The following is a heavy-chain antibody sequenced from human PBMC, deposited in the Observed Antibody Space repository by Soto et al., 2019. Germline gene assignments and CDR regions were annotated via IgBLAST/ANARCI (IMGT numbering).Heavy chain of an antibody. D-gene: IGHD6-6*01. CDR2: ISYDGSNK. CDR1: GFTFSSYA. Sequence: GGSLRLSCAASGFTFSSYAMHWVRQAPGKGLEWVAVISYDGSNKYYADSVKGRFTISRDNSKNTLYLQMNSLRAEDTAVYYCARGAPSKQAGLVNLDYWGQGTLVTVS. V-gene: IGHV3-30-3*01. CDR3: ARGAPSKQAGLVNLDY. J-gene: IGHJ4*02.